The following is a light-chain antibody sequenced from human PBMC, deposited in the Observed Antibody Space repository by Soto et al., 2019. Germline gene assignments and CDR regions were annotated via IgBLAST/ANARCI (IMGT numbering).Light chain of an antibody. V-gene: IGKV3-20*01. CDR3: QQYGSSPPVT. Sequence: EIVLTQSPGTLSLSPGERATLSCRASQSVSSSYLAWYQQKPGQAPRLLIYGASGRATGIPDRFSGSGSGTDFTLTISRMEHEDVAVFYCQQYGSSPPVTFGQGTRLEIK. CDR2: GAS. J-gene: IGKJ5*01. CDR1: QSVSSSY.